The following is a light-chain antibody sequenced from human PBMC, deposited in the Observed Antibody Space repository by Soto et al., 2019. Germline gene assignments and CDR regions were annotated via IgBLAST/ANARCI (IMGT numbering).Light chain of an antibody. CDR1: SSDVGGYDY. CDR2: DVT. J-gene: IGLJ1*01. CDR3: ISYASISTQV. V-gene: IGLV2-14*01. Sequence: QSALTQPASVSGSPGQSITISCTGTSSDVGGYDYVSWYQQHPGKAPKLMIYDVTNRPSGVSNRFSGSKSGNTASLTISGLQAEDEADYYCISYASISTQVFGCGTKVTVL.